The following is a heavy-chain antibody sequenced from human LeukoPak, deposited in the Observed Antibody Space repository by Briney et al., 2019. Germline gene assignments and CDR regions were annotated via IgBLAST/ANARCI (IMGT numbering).Heavy chain of an antibody. CDR2: IYYSGST. Sequence: KPGGSLRLSCAASGFTVSSNYMSWVRQAPGKGLEWIGYIYYSGSTNYNPSLKSRVTISVDTSKNQFSLKLSSVTAADTAVYYCARAGSPYDFWSGYHDCNWFDPWGQGTLVTVSS. D-gene: IGHD3-3*01. J-gene: IGHJ5*02. V-gene: IGHV4-59*02. CDR1: GFTVSSNY. CDR3: ARAGSPYDFWSGYHDCNWFDP.